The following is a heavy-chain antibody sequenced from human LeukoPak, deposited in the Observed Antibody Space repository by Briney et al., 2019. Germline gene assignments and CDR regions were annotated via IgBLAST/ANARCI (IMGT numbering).Heavy chain of an antibody. CDR3: AKEGRSLQTY. J-gene: IGHJ4*02. Sequence: GGSLRLSCEGSAFIFSGHWMNWVRQTPGKGLEWVASIKEDGSERQYVDSVKGRFTISRDNAKNSLYLQMNSLRVEDTAVYYCAKEGRSLQTYWGQGTLVTVSS. D-gene: IGHD5-24*01. CDR2: IKEDGSER. CDR1: AFIFSGHW. V-gene: IGHV3-7*03.